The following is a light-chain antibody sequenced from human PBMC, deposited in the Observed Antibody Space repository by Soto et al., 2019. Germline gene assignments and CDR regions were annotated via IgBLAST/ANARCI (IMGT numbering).Light chain of an antibody. CDR1: QSISNS. CDR2: EAS. CDR3: QQYNGYSST. Sequence: DIQMTQSPPTVSASVGDRVTITCRARQSISNSLAWYQQKPGKAPNLLIYEASSLQSGVPSRFSGSGSGTDFSLTISSLQPDDFATYFCQQYNGYSSTFGQGNKGGIK. V-gene: IGKV1-5*01. J-gene: IGKJ1*01.